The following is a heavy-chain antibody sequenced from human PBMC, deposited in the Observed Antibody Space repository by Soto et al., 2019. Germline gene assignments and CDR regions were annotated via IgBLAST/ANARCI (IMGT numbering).Heavy chain of an antibody. CDR1: GFTFSSYG. CDR2: ISYDGSNK. V-gene: IGHV3-30*18. Sequence: GGSLRLSCAASGFTFSSYGMHWVRQAPGKGLEWVAVISYDGSNKYYADSVKGRFTISRDNSKNTLYLQMNSLRAEDTAVYYCAKDLNGMDVWGQGTTVTVSS. J-gene: IGHJ6*02. CDR3: AKDLNGMDV.